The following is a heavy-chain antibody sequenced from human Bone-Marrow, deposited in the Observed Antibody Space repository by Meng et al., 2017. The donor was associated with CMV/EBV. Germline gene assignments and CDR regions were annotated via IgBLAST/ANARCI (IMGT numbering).Heavy chain of an antibody. CDR3: APGFRSWSGSYSS. CDR1: GAPFSGY. D-gene: IGHD1-26*01. V-gene: IGHV4-34*01. J-gene: IGHJ4*02. Sequence: QVHRQQWGAGLLKPSEPLSLTCGVYGAPFSGYWSWVRQPPGKGLEWIGEITHSGSTNYNVSLKSRVTISIDTSKNQFSLKLSSVTATDTAVYYCAPGFRSWSGSYSSWGQGTLVTVSS. CDR2: ITHSGST.